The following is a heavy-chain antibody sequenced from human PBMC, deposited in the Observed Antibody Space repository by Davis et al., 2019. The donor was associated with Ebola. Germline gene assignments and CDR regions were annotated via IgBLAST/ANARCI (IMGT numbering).Heavy chain of an antibody. V-gene: IGHV3-73*01. D-gene: IGHD2-21*01. CDR3: TGTYQGFDY. CDR1: GFTFSGSA. Sequence: GESLKISCAASGFTFSGSAMHWVRQASGKGLEWAGRIRSKANSYATAYAASVKGRFTISRDDSKNTAYLQMNSLKTEDTAVYYCTGTYQGFDYWGQGTLVTVSS. J-gene: IGHJ4*02. CDR2: IRSKANSYAT.